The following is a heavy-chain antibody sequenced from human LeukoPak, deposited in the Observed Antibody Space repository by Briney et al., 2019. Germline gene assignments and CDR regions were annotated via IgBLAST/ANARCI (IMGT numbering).Heavy chain of an antibody. CDR2: INHSGST. CDR1: GGSFSGYY. CDR3: ARYDILTGNVGYYYYYMDV. D-gene: IGHD3-9*01. V-gene: IGHV4-34*01. Sequence: PSETLSPTCAVYGGSFSGYYWSWIRQPPGKGLEWIGEINHSGSTNYNPSLKSRVTISVDTSKNQFSLKLSSVTAADTAVYYCARYDILTGNVGYYYYYMDVWGKGTTVTVSS. J-gene: IGHJ6*03.